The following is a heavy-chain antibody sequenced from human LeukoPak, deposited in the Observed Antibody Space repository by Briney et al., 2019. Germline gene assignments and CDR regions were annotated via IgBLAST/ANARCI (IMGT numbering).Heavy chain of an antibody. J-gene: IGHJ5*02. V-gene: IGHV3-30*18. D-gene: IGHD4-11*01. CDR1: GFTFSSYG. CDR2: ISYDGSNK. CDR3: AKGPSYSNYVSWFDP. Sequence: GRSLRLSCAASGFTFSSYGMHWVRQAPGKGLEWVAVISYDGSNKYYADSVKGRFTISRDNSKNTLYLQMNSLRAEDTAVYYCAKGPSYSNYVSWFDPWGQGTLVTVSS.